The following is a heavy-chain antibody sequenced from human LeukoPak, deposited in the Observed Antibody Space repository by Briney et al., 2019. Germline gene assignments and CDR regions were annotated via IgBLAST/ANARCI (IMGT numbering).Heavy chain of an antibody. CDR1: GGSFSGYY. CDR2: INHSGST. V-gene: IGHV4-34*01. CDR3: ARHHGRDAFDI. Sequence: KSSETLSLTCAVYGGSFSGYYWSWIRQPPGKGLEWIGEINHSGSTNYNPSLKSRVTISVDTSKNQFSLKLSSVTAADTAVYYCARHHGRDAFDIWGQGTMVTVSS. J-gene: IGHJ3*02. D-gene: IGHD4-17*01.